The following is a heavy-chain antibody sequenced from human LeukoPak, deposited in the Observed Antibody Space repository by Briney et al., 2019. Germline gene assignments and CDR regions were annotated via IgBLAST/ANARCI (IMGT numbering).Heavy chain of an antibody. CDR1: GGSITSYY. Sequence: SETLSLTCTVSGGSITSYYWSWIRQPAGKGLEWIGRIYTSESPTYNPSLKSRVTMSLDPSRNQLSLKLTSVTAADTVMYYCARVQWELGFDYWGQGTLVTVYS. J-gene: IGHJ4*02. CDR2: IYTSESP. CDR3: ARVQWELGFDY. V-gene: IGHV4-4*07. D-gene: IGHD4-23*01.